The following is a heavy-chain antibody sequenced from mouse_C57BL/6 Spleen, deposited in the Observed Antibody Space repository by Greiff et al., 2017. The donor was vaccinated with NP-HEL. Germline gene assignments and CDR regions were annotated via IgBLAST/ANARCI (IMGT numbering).Heavy chain of an antibody. J-gene: IGHJ3*01. CDR3: ARSLYYSNPAWFAY. V-gene: IGHV1-64*01. CDR1: GYTFTSYW. Sequence: QVQLQQPGAELVKPGASVKLSCKASGYTFTSYWMHWVKQRPGQGLEWIGMIHPNSGSTNYNEKFKSKATLTVDKSSSTAYMQLSSLTSEDSAVYYCARSLYYSNPAWFAYWGQGTLVTVSA. D-gene: IGHD2-5*01. CDR2: IHPNSGST.